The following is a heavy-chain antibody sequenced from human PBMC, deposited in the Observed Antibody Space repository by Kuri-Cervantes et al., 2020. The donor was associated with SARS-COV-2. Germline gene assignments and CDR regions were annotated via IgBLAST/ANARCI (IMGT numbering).Heavy chain of an antibody. D-gene: IGHD1-26*01. J-gene: IGHJ4*02. CDR2: IYSGGST. CDR1: GFTVSSNY. Sequence: GGSLRLSCAASGFTVSSNYMSWVRQAPGKGLEWVSVIYSGGSTYYADSVKGRFTISRHNSKNTLYLQMNSLRAEDTAVYYCTTGKAERVGAIRGFDYWGQGTLVTVSS. V-gene: IGHV3-53*04. CDR3: TTGKAERVGAIRGFDY.